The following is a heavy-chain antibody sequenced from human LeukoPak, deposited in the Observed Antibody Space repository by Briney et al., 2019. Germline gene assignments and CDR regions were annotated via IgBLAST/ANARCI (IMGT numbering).Heavy chain of an antibody. V-gene: IGHV1-2*04. CDR3: ARDFFGGRYCSGGSCYSGFYYYYGMDV. CDR1: GYTFTGYY. D-gene: IGHD2-15*01. J-gene: IGHJ6*02. CDR2: INPNSGGT. Sequence: PVALVKVSCKASGYTFTGYYMHWVRQAPGQGLEWMGWINPNSGGTNYAQKFQGWVTMTRDTSISTAYMELSRLRSDDTAVYYCARDFFGGRYCSGGSCYSGFYYYYGMDVWGQGTTVTVSS.